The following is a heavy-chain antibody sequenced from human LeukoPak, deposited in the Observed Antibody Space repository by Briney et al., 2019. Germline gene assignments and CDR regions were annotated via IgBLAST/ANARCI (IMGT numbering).Heavy chain of an antibody. CDR1: GGSISGYY. J-gene: IGHJ4*02. CDR2: IYYSGST. D-gene: IGHD3-22*01. CDR3: ARVHHYYDSSGHFDY. Sequence: PSETLSLTCTVSGGSISGYYWCWIRQPPGKGLEWMGYIYYSGSTNYNPSLKSRVTISVDTSKNQCSLMLSSVTAADTAVYYCARVHHYYDSSGHFDYWGQGTLVTVSS. V-gene: IGHV4-59*01.